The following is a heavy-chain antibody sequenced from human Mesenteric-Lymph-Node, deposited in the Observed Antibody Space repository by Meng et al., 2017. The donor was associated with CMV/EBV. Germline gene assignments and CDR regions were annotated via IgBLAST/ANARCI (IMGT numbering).Heavy chain of an antibody. Sequence: SVKASCKASGAAFENYAISWVRQAPGQGLEWMGGIMPVFGTADYAEKSKGRVTIAADEFTSTAYMELSSLRSEDTAVYYCARVRCTTTSCWDSFDYWGQGTLVTVSS. D-gene: IGHD2-2*01. J-gene: IGHJ4*02. CDR3: ARVRCTTTSCWDSFDY. V-gene: IGHV1-69*13. CDR1: GAAFENYA. CDR2: IMPVFGTA.